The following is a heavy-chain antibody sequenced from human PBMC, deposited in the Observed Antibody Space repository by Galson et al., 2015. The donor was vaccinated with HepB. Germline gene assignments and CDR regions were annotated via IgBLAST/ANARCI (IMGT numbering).Heavy chain of an antibody. CDR2: IYYTGST. V-gene: IGHV4-31*04. J-gene: IGHJ4*02. Sequence: QVRLQESGPGLVKPSQTLSLTCIVSGASINSGDYFWSWIRQVPGKGLEWIGYIYYTGSTYYNPSLKSRVAISLDSSENQFSLKLSSVTAADTAVYYCATITMNVVIINPWGPGTLVTVSS. CDR1: GASINSGDYF. CDR3: ATITMNVVIINP. D-gene: IGHD3-22*01.